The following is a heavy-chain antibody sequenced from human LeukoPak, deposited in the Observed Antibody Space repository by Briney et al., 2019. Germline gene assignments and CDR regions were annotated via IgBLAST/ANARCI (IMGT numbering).Heavy chain of an antibody. D-gene: IGHD6-13*01. CDR3: ARSIAVGGPQFAYYSYMDV. Sequence: PLDNVSLTCTISGGSISTYYWSWIRQPAGKGLEWIGRIFTCCSTNYNPSLKSRVTISVDKSKKQFSLKLSSVTAADTGVYYCARSIAVGGPQFAYYSYMDVWGKGTTVTVSS. V-gene: IGHV4-4*07. J-gene: IGHJ6*03. CDR1: GGSISTYY. CDR2: IFTCCST.